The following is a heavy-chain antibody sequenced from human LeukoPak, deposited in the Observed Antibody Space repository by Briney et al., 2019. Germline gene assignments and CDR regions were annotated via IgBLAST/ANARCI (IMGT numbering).Heavy chain of an antibody. CDR3: ASSGDYYMGY. CDR1: GFIFSSYA. CDR2: ISGSGGST. Sequence: GGSLRLSCAASGFIFSSYAMSWVRQAPGKGLEWVSTISGSGGSTYYADSVKGRFTISRDNAKNSLYLQMNSLRAEDTAVYYCASSGDYYMGYWGQGTLVTVSS. J-gene: IGHJ4*02. V-gene: IGHV3-23*01. D-gene: IGHD6-19*01.